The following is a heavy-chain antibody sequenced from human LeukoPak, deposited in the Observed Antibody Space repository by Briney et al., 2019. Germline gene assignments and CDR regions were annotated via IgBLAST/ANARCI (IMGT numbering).Heavy chain of an antibody. CDR2: IYTSGST. J-gene: IGHJ4*02. D-gene: IGHD1-20*01. CDR3: AREPSYNWNPTTIDY. Sequence: SETLSLTCTVSGGSISSGSYYWSWIRQPAGKGLEWIGRIYTSGSTYYNPSLKSRVTISVDTSKNQFSLKLSSVTAADTAVYYCAREPSYNWNPTTIDYWGQGTLVTVSS. CDR1: GGSISSGSYY. V-gene: IGHV4-61*02.